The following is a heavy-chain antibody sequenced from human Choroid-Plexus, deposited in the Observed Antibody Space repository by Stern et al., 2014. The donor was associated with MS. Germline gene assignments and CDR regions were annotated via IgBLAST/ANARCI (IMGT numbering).Heavy chain of an antibody. V-gene: IGHV3-30*18. Sequence: MQLVESVGGVVQPGRPLRLSCVASGFTFGSCAMHWVRQAPGKGLEWVAGVSYDGSNKYYADSVKGRFTISRDNSQNTLYMQMSSLRPEDTAVYYCAKDRHYLTYFFDHWGQGSLVTVSS. J-gene: IGHJ5*02. CDR1: GFTFGSCA. CDR3: AKDRHYLTYFFDH. CDR2: VSYDGSNK. D-gene: IGHD2/OR15-2a*01.